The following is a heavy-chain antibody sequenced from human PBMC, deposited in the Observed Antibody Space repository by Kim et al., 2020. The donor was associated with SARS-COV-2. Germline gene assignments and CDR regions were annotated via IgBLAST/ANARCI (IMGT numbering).Heavy chain of an antibody. CDR1: GGSLSGYY. CDR2: INQSGST. CDR3: GRGARFCTSTSCSRRYYIDV. J-gene: IGHJ6*03. V-gene: IGHV4-34*01. Sequence: SETLSLTCAVYGGSLSGYYWSWIRQSPGKGLEWIGEINQSGSTNYNSSLKSRVTISEDTSKNQFSLKLNSVTAADTAVYFCGRGARFCTSTSCSRRYYIDVWGEGTTVTVSS. D-gene: IGHD2-2*01.